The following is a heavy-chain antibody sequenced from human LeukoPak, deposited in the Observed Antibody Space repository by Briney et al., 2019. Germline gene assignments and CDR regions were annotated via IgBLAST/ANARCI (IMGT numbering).Heavy chain of an antibody. V-gene: IGHV1-3*01. Sequence: ASVKVSCKASGYTFTSYAMHWVRQAPGQRLEWMGWINAGNGNTKYSQKFQGRVTITADESTSTAYMELSSLRSEDTAVYYCARGVVVRPFDYWGQGTLVTVSS. CDR1: GYTFTSYA. D-gene: IGHD2-2*01. CDR2: INAGNGNT. J-gene: IGHJ4*02. CDR3: ARGVVVRPFDY.